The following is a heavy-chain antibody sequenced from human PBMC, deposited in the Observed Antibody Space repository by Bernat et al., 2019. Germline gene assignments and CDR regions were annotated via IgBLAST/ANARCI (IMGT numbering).Heavy chain of an antibody. CDR3: VRDNANCAFDY. CDR1: GFFFISYV. D-gene: IGHD4/OR15-4a*01. V-gene: IGHV3-43*02. Sequence: EVQLVESGGGVIQPGGSLRLSCAPSGFFFISYVMHWVRQAPGMGLEWVSRINHDASVTSYADSVKGRFTISRDNSKDSLYLQMHSLRAEDTALYYCVRDNANCAFDYWGRGTLVTVS. J-gene: IGHJ4*02. CDR2: INHDASVT.